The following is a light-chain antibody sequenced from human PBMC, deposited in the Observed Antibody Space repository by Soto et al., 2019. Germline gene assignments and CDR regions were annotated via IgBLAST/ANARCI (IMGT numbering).Light chain of an antibody. Sequence: ALTQPASVSGSPGQSITISCTGTSSDIGNYNYVSWFQQHPGKAPKVIIYDVSNRPSGISDRFSGSKSGNTASLTISGLQAEDEADYYCNSYTSISTWVFGGGTKLTVL. CDR3: NSYTSISTWV. J-gene: IGLJ3*02. CDR1: SSDIGNYNY. CDR2: DVS. V-gene: IGLV2-14*03.